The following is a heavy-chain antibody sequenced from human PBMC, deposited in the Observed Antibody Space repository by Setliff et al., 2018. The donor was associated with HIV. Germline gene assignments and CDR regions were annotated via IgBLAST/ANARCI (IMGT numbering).Heavy chain of an antibody. J-gene: IGHJ6*03. Sequence: SETLSLTCAVSGGSISSSNWWSWVRQPPGKGLEWIGEIYYSGGTNYNPSLKSRVTISLDKSKNHFSLELRSVTAADTAVYYCTRHAGREYQPPHTYYYYMDVWGKGATVTVSS. V-gene: IGHV4-4*02. D-gene: IGHD2-2*01. CDR1: GGSISSSNW. CDR2: IYYSGGT. CDR3: TRHAGREYQPPHTYYYYMDV.